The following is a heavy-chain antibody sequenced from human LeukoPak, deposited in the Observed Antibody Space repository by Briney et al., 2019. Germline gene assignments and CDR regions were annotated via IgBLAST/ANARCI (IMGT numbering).Heavy chain of an antibody. CDR3: ARGEAGTSDSSGYYFYY. Sequence: PSETLSLTCAVYGGSFSGYYWSWIRQPPGKGLEWIGEISHSGSTNYNPSLKSRVTISVDTSKNQFPLKLSSVTAADTAVYYCARGEAGTSDSSGYYFYYWGQGTLATVSS. CDR1: GGSFSGYY. J-gene: IGHJ4*02. CDR2: ISHSGST. V-gene: IGHV4-34*01. D-gene: IGHD3-22*01.